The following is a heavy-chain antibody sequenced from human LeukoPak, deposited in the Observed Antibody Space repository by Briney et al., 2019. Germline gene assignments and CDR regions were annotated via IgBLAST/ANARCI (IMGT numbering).Heavy chain of an antibody. J-gene: IGHJ4*02. D-gene: IGHD6-13*01. CDR1: GFTFRNYA. CDR3: AKEESSSWFH. Sequence: GGSLRLSCAASGFTFRNYAMGWVRQAPGKGLEWVSSLSDDSGKIYYADSVKGRFTISRDNSKSTLYVHMNNLRAEDTAIYYCAKEESSSWFHWGQGTLVTVSS. V-gene: IGHV3-23*01. CDR2: LSDDSGKI.